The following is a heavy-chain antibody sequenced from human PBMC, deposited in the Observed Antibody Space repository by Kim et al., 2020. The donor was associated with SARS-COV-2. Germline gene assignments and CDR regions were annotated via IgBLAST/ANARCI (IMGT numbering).Heavy chain of an antibody. V-gene: IGHV4-34*01. CDR2: VTYSGVT. CDR1: GESFSPNY. J-gene: IGHJ6*01. Sequence: SETLSLTCAVYGESFSPNYWSWVRQAPGKGLEWIGEVTYSGVTSYNPSFKRRLTMSVDTAKNQFSLRLRSLTAADTAVYFCARGKPSQPQLIGLSLFYY. CDR3: ARGKPSQPQLIGLSLFYY. D-gene: IGHD2-2*01.